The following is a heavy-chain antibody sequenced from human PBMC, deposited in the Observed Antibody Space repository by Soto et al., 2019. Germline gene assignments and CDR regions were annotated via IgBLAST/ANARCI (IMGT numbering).Heavy chain of an antibody. Sequence: PSETLSLSCGVAGGSCTSNDGWTWVRPPPGQGLEWIGEIYRTGSTNYNPSLKSRVTISLDKSENQFSLKVTSLTAADTAVYYCARRDPGTSVDYWGQGTLVTVSS. V-gene: IGHV4-4*02. D-gene: IGHD1-7*01. CDR3: ARRDPGTSVDY. CDR1: GGSCTSNDG. CDR2: IYRTGST. J-gene: IGHJ4*02.